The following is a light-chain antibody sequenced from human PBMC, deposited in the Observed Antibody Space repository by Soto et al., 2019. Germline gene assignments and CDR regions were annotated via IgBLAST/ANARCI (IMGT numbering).Light chain of an antibody. V-gene: IGKV1-5*01. CDR3: QHYNSYPIT. CDR2: DAS. Sequence: DIQMTQSPSTLSASVGDRVTITCRASQSISGWLAWYQQKPGKAPNLLIYDASSLESGVPSRFSGSGSGTEFTLTISSLQPDDLATYYCQHYNSYPITFGHGTRLEIK. J-gene: IGKJ5*01. CDR1: QSISGW.